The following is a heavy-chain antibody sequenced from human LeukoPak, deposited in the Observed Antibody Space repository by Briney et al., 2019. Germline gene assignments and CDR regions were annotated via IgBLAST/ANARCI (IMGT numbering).Heavy chain of an antibody. D-gene: IGHD5-18*01. J-gene: IGHJ4*02. CDR1: GFTFSSYE. CDR2: IKSNSDGGTT. V-gene: IGHV3-15*01. CDR3: STETWGDPAMAGIFDW. Sequence: GGSLRLSCAASGFTFSSYEMTWVRQAPGKGLEWVGRIKSNSDGGTTEYAAPVKGRFTISRDDSKNTLFLQMNMLKTEDTALYYCSTETWGDPAMAGIFDWWGQGTLVTVSS.